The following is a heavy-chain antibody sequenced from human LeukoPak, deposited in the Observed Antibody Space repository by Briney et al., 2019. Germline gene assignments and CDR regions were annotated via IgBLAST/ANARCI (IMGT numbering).Heavy chain of an antibody. Sequence: SETLSLTCTVSGGSISSYYWNWIRQPAGKGLEWIGRIYTSGSTNYNPSLKSRVTMSVDMSKNQFSLKLSSVTAADTAVYYCAKSSSWYDYFDYWGQGTLITVPS. CDR2: IYTSGST. V-gene: IGHV4-4*07. D-gene: IGHD6-13*01. CDR3: AKSSSWYDYFDY. CDR1: GGSISSYY. J-gene: IGHJ4*02.